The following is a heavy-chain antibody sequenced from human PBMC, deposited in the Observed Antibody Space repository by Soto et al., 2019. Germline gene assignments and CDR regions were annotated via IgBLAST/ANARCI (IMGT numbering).Heavy chain of an antibody. CDR2: ISWNSGSI. V-gene: IGHV3-9*01. CDR1: GFTFDDYA. D-gene: IGHD6-19*01. CDR3: AKDISGYSSGWYESYYFDY. Sequence: LRLSCAASGFTFDDYAMHWVRQAPGKGLEWVSGISWNSGSIGYADSVKGRFTISRDNAKNSPYLQMNSLRAEDTALYYCAKDISGYSSGWYESYYFDYWGRGTLVTVSS. J-gene: IGHJ4*02.